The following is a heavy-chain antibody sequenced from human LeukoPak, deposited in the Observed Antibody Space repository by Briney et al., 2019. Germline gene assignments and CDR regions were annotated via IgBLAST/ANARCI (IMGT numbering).Heavy chain of an antibody. CDR2: ISSSGSTI. V-gene: IGHV3-48*03. D-gene: IGHD6-19*01. CDR1: GFTFSSYE. J-gene: IGHJ4*02. Sequence: GGSLRLSCAASGFTFSSYEMNWVRQAPGKGLEWVSYISSSGSTIYYADSVKGRFTISRDNAKNSLYLQMNSLRAEDTAVYYCARDFSSGWSPGPFDYWGQGTLVTVSS. CDR3: ARDFSSGWSPGPFDY.